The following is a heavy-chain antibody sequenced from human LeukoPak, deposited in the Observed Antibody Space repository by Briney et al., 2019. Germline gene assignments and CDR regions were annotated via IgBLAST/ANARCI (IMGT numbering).Heavy chain of an antibody. CDR3: ARGQPSGSFDY. V-gene: IGHV3-23*01. CDR1: GFTFSTYA. CDR2: ISGSGGTI. Sequence: GGSLRLSCAASGFTFSTYAMTWVRQAPGRGLEWVSTISGSGGTIYYADSVKGRLTISRDNAKNSLYLQMNSLRAEDTAVYYCARGQPSGSFDYWGQGTLVTVSP. D-gene: IGHD1-26*01. J-gene: IGHJ4*02.